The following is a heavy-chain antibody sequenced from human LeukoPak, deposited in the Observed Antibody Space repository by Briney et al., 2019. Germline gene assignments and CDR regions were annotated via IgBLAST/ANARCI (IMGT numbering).Heavy chain of an antibody. CDR2: ISGYNGNT. CDR1: GYTFTSYG. V-gene: IGHV1-18*01. D-gene: IGHD3-10*01. CDR3: ATGPPSITMVRGVTKGGVQFDY. J-gene: IGHJ4*02. Sequence: ASVKVSCKASGYTFTSYGISWVQQAPGKGLEWMGWISGYNGNTNYAQKLQGRVTMTTDTSTSTVYMELRSLRSDDTAVYYCATGPPSITMVRGVTKGGVQFDYWGQGTLVTVSS.